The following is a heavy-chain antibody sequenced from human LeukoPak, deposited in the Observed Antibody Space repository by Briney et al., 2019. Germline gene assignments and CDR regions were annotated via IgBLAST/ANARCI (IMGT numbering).Heavy chain of an antibody. J-gene: IGHJ4*02. D-gene: IGHD3-16*02. CDR3: ARSRGCNYRCFDY. CDR2: ISSDGSNT. CDR1: GLTISNYW. V-gene: IGHV3-74*01. Sequence: PGGSLRLSCAASGLTISNYWMQWVRHARGKGLVWVSRISSDGSNTNYADCVGGRFTISRENAKNTLYLQMNSLRAEDTAVYYFARSRGCNYRCFDYWGQGTLVTVSS.